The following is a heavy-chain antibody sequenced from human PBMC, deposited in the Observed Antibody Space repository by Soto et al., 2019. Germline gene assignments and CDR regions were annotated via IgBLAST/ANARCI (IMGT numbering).Heavy chain of an antibody. CDR3: ATGYYYGSGGAPEFDY. V-gene: IGHV1-69*13. CDR1: GGTFSSYA. Sequence: GASVKVSCKASGGTFSSYAISWVRQAPGQGLEWMGGIIPIFGTANYAQKFQGRVTITADESTSTAYMELSSLRSEDTAVYYCATGYYYGSGGAPEFDYWGQGTLVPVYS. D-gene: IGHD3-10*01. J-gene: IGHJ4*02. CDR2: IIPIFGTA.